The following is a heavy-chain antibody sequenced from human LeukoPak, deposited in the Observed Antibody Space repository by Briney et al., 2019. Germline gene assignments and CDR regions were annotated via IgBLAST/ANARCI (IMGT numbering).Heavy chain of an antibody. CDR2: INPSSGGT. CDR3: ASVYSGYDLAQLDY. CDR1: GYTFTDYY. V-gene: IGHV1-2*02. D-gene: IGHD5-12*01. Sequence: ASVKVSCKASGYTFTDYYIHWVRQAPGQGLEWMGWINPSSGGTNYAQKFQGRVTVTRVTSINTAYMELTRLTSDDTAVYYCASVYSGYDLAQLDYWGQGTLVTVS. J-gene: IGHJ4*02.